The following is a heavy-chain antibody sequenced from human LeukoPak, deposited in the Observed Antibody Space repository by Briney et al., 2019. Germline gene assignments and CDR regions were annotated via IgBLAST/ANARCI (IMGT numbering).Heavy chain of an antibody. CDR2: INSDGSST. J-gene: IGHJ4*02. CDR3: ARVRGGDALAQQLVPYYFDY. D-gene: IGHD6-13*01. Sequence: GGSLRLSCAASGFTFSSYWMHWVRQAPGKGLVWVSRINSDGSSTSYADSVKGRFTISRDNAKNSLYLQMNSLRAEDTAVYYCARVRGGDALAQQLVPYYFDYWGQGTLVTVSS. V-gene: IGHV3-74*01. CDR1: GFTFSSYW.